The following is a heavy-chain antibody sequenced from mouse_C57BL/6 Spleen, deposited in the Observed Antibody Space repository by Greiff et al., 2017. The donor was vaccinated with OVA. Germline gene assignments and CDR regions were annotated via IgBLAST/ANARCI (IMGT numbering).Heavy chain of an antibody. J-gene: IGHJ1*03. CDR1: GFTFTDYY. V-gene: IGHV7-3*01. D-gene: IGHD1-1*01. CDR3: ARYKTVVGDWYFDV. Sequence: EVKLMESGGGLVQPGGSLSLSCAASGFTFTDYYMSWVRQPPGKALEWLGFIRNKANGYTTEYSASVKGRFTISRDNSQSILYLQMNALRAEDSDTYSCARYKTVVGDWYFDVWGTGTTVTVSS. CDR2: IRNKANGYTT.